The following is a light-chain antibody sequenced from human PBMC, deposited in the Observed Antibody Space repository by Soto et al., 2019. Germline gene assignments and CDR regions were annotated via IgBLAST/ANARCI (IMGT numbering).Light chain of an antibody. CDR3: QQYTENSGT. Sequence: VFVASAGTRSLSPGARATLYCRASQSFSSTYLAWYQQKPGQAPRLLIYGASSRATGIPDRFSGGGSGTEFTLTISSLQPDDIATYYCQQYTENSGTFGQGTKVDIK. J-gene: IGKJ1*01. CDR1: QSFSSTY. CDR2: GAS. V-gene: IGKV3-20*01.